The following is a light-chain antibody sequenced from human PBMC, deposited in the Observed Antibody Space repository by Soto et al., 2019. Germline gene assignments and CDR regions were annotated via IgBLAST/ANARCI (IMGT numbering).Light chain of an antibody. CDR3: SSYTDSTNYV. CDR2: QVT. Sequence: QSVLTQPASVSGSPGQSMTISCTGTSSDVGTRNFVSWYQQHPGKAPKLMIYQVTNRPSGASNRFSGSKSGNTASLTISGLQAEDEADYYCSSYTDSTNYVFGTGTKVTVL. V-gene: IGLV2-14*01. CDR1: SSDVGTRNF. J-gene: IGLJ1*01.